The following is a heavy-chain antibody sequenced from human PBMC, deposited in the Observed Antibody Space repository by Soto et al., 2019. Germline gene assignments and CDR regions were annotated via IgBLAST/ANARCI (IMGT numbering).Heavy chain of an antibody. CDR2: ISYDGSNK. Sequence: GGSLRLLCTASVFTFSRYSTHCAPQAPGKGLEWVAVISYDGSNKYYADSVKGRFTISRDNSKNTLYLQMNSLRAEDTAVYYCARAYEGDYFDYWGQGTLVTVSS. J-gene: IGHJ4*02. V-gene: IGHV3-30-3*01. D-gene: IGHD3-16*01. CDR1: VFTFSRYS. CDR3: ARAYEGDYFDY.